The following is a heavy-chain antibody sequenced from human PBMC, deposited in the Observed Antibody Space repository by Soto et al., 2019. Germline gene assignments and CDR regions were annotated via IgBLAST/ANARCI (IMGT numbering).Heavy chain of an antibody. CDR3: ARIRPGGSCTSRYYFDY. J-gene: IGHJ4*02. V-gene: IGHV2-70*01. D-gene: IGHD2-15*01. CDR1: GFSLSTSGMC. CDR2: IDWDDDK. Sequence: SGPTLVNPTQTLTLTCTFSGFSLSTSGMCVSWIRQPPGKALEWLALIDWDDDKYYSTSLKTRLTISKDTSKNQVVLTMTNMDPVDTATYYCARIRPGGSCTSRYYFDYWGQGTLVTVSS.